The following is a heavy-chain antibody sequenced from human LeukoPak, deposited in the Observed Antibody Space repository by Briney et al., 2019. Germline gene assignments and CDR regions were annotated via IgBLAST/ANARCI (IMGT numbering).Heavy chain of an antibody. CDR2: IYYSGST. V-gene: IGHV4-59*08. J-gene: IGHJ4*02. CDR1: GGSISSYY. Sequence: SETLSLTCTVSGGSISSYYWSWIRQPPGKGLEWIGYIYYSGSTNYNPSLKSRVTISVDTSKNQFSLKLSSVTAADTAVYYCARRFYGDLCFDYWGQGTLVTVSS. CDR3: ARRFYGDLCFDY. D-gene: IGHD4-17*01.